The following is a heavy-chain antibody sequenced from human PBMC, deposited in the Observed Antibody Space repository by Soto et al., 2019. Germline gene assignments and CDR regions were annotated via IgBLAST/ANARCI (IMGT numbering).Heavy chain of an antibody. CDR3: ASGRGIVVVPAAPMDNWFDP. CDR1: GGTFSSYA. D-gene: IGHD2-2*01. V-gene: IGHV1-69*13. J-gene: IGHJ5*02. CDR2: IIPIFGTA. Sequence: AASVKVSCKASGGTFSSYAISWVRQAPGQGLEWMGGIIPIFGTANYAQKFQGRVTITADESTSTAYMELSSLRSEDTAVYYCASGRGIVVVPAAPMDNWFDPWGQGTLVTVS.